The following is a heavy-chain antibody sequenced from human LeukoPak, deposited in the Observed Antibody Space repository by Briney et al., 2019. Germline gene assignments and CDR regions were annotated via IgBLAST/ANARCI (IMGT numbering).Heavy chain of an antibody. Sequence: GGSLRLSCAASGFTFSSYGMHWVRQAPGKGLEWVAVISYDGSNKYYADSVKGRFTISRDNSKNTLYLQMNSLRAEDTAVYYCARSLYSSGYAFDIWGQGTMVTVSS. D-gene: IGHD3-22*01. CDR1: GFTFSSYG. CDR3: ARSLYSSGYAFDI. CDR2: ISYDGSNK. J-gene: IGHJ3*02. V-gene: IGHV3-30*03.